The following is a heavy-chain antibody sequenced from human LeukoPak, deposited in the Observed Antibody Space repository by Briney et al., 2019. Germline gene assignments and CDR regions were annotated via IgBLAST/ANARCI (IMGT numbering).Heavy chain of an antibody. CDR2: IYYSGST. CDR3: ARDGFYCSAGRCSKVGMDV. J-gene: IGHJ6*02. D-gene: IGHD2-15*01. V-gene: IGHV4-30-4*01. CDR1: GGSISSGDYY. Sequence: PSQTLSLTCTVSGGSISSGDYYWSWIRQSPGKGLEWVGYIYYSGSTYYNPSLKSRVTISIDTSKNQFSLKLSSVTAADTAVYYCARDGFYCSAGRCSKVGMDVWGQGTTVTVSS.